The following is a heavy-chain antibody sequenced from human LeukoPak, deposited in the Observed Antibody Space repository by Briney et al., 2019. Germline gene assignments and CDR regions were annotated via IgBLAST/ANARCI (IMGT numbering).Heavy chain of an antibody. V-gene: IGHV3-74*01. CDR1: GFTFGSFS. CDR3: TRDFYGIDY. J-gene: IGHJ4*02. Sequence: GGSLRLSCAASGFTFGSFSMTWVRQAPGKGLVWVSLINGDGSDTSYVDSVKGRFTISRDNAKNMVFLQMNSLRAEDTAVYYCTRDFYGIDYWGQGTLVAVSS. CDR2: INGDGSDT. D-gene: IGHD3-10*01.